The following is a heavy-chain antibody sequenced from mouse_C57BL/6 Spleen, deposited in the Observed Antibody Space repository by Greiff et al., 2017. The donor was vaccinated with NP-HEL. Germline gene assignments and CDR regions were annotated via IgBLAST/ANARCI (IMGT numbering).Heavy chain of an antibody. CDR1: GYTFTSYW. V-gene: IGHV1-69*01. J-gene: IGHJ3*01. D-gene: IGHD2-3*01. CDR2: IDPSDSYT. CDR3: ARRVDGYYAWFAY. Sequence: VQLQQSGAELVMPGASVKLSCKASGYTFTSYWMHWVKQRPGQGLEWIGEIDPSDSYTNYNQKFKGKSTLTVDKSSSTAYMQLSSLTSEDSAVYYCARRVDGYYAWFAYWGQGTLVTVSA.